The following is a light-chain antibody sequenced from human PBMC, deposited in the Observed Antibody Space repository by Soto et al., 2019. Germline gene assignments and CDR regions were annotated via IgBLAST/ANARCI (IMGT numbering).Light chain of an antibody. CDR3: QQYASSLT. CDR1: QSVDSAF. CDR2: GAY. J-gene: IGKJ1*01. Sequence: EIVLTQSPGSLSLSLGERATLSCRASQSVDSAFFAWYQQKPGQPPRLLMYGAYRRATGIPDRFSGRGSGTDFTLTISRLEPEDFAVYYCQQYASSLTFGQGTKVEI. V-gene: IGKV3-20*01.